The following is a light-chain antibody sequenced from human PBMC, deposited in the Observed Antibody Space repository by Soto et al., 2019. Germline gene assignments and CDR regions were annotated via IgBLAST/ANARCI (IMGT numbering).Light chain of an antibody. J-gene: IGKJ1*01. CDR3: QQYAASPRT. CDR1: QSVSNNY. V-gene: IGKV3-20*01. CDR2: GAS. Sequence: IVLTQSPGTLSLSPRERATLSCRASQSVSNNYLAWYQHRPGQAPRLLIYGASTRAPGIPDRFSGSGSGTDFTLTISRLEPEDVAVYYCQQYAASPRTFGQGTQVEV.